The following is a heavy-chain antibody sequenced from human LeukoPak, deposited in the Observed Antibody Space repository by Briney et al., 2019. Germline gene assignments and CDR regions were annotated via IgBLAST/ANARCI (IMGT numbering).Heavy chain of an antibody. V-gene: IGHV4-34*01. Sequence: SETLSLTCAVYGGSFIGFHWNWIRQPPGKGREGFGAINHVGSTNYNPSLTSRVTISVDPSKNQFSLNLSSVTAADTAVYYCAKDRTRWFGELLLRWGQGTLVTVSS. D-gene: IGHD3-10*01. J-gene: IGHJ4*02. CDR2: INHVGST. CDR3: AKDRTRWFGELLLR. CDR1: GGSFIGFH.